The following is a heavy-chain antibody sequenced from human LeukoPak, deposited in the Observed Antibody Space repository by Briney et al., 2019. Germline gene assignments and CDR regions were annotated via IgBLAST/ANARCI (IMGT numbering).Heavy chain of an antibody. J-gene: IGHJ4*02. Sequence: GGSLRLFCAASGFTFSSYAMSWVPQAPGKGLECVSAISGSGGSTYYADSVKGRFTISRDNSKNTLYLQMNSLRAEDTAVYYCAKVLRVVPAAAFDYWGQGTLVTVSS. V-gene: IGHV3-23*01. CDR2: ISGSGGST. CDR3: AKVLRVVPAAAFDY. CDR1: GFTFSSYA. D-gene: IGHD2-2*01.